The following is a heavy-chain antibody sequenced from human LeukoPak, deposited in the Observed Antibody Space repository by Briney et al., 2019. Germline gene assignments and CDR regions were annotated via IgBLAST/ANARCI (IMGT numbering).Heavy chain of an antibody. CDR2: VAHDEKTI. CDR1: GFTFTGHS. J-gene: IGHJ4*02. D-gene: IGHD1-26*01. V-gene: IGHV3-30*04. Sequence: GRSLRLSCVASGFTFTGHSMHWVRHAPGKGLEWVAVVAHDEKTIFYADSLKGRFTVSRDNSKNTLYLQMNSLRDEDTAVYYCAREKQSGGTPFDYWGQGPLVTVSS. CDR3: AREKQSGGTPFDY.